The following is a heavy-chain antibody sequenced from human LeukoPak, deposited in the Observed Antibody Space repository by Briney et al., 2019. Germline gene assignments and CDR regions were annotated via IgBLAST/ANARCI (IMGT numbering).Heavy chain of an antibody. CDR3: ARDYSPVIAPSPLDP. CDR2: ISSSSSYI. D-gene: IGHD2/OR15-2a*01. CDR1: GFTFSSYS. V-gene: IGHV3-21*01. Sequence: GGSLRLSCAASGFTFSSYSMNWVRQAPGKGLEWVSSISSSSSYIYYADSVKGRFTISRDNSKNTLYLQMNSLRAEDTAVYYCARDYSPVIAPSPLDPWGQGTLVTVSS. J-gene: IGHJ5*02.